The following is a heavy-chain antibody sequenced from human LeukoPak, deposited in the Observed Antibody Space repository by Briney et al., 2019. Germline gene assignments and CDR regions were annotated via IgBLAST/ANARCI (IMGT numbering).Heavy chain of an antibody. D-gene: IGHD3-22*01. J-gene: IGHJ4*02. V-gene: IGHV3-23*01. CDR3: AKGSYYYDSSGLDLFDY. Sequence: GGSLRLSCAASGFTFSSYGMSWVRQAPGKGLEWVSAISGSGGSTYYADSVKGRFTISRDNSKNTLYLQMNSLRAEDTAVYYCAKGSYYYDSSGLDLFDYWGQGTLVTVSS. CDR2: ISGSGGST. CDR1: GFTFSSYG.